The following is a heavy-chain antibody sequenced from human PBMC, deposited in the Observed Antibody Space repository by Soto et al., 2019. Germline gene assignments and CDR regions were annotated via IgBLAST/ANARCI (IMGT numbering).Heavy chain of an antibody. V-gene: IGHV4-30-4*01. CDR1: GGSISSGDYY. CDR2: IYSSVNT. Sequence: SETLSLTCTVSGGSISSGDYYWSWIRQPPGKGLEWIGYIYSSVNTYYNPSLKSRVSMSLDTSKNQFSLKLSSVTAAETAVYYCARGAPFYFDYWGQGTLVTVSS. CDR3: ARGAPFYFDY. J-gene: IGHJ4*02.